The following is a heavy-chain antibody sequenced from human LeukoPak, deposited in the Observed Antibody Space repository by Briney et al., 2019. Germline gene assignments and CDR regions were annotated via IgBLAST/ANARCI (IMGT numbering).Heavy chain of an antibody. CDR1: GYSISSGYF. V-gene: IGHV4-38-2*02. J-gene: IGHJ4*02. D-gene: IGHD4-11*01. CDR2: IVYYGST. CDR3: ARDDYNNPGGSEY. Sequence: PSETLSLTCSVSGYSISSGYFWAWIRQPPGKGLEWIGNIVYYGSTHYNPSLKSRVTISADMSKNQFSLKLSSVTAADTAIYYCARDDYNNPGGSEYRGQGTLVTVSS.